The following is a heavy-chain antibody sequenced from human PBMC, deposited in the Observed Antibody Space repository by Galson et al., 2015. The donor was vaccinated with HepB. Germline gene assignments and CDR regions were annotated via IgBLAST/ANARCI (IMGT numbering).Heavy chain of an antibody. CDR1: GYTFTSYY. V-gene: IGHV1-46*01. Sequence: SCKASGYTFTSYYMHWVRQAPGQGLEWMGIINPSGGSTSYAQKFQGRVTMTRDTSTSTVYMELSSLRSEDTAVYYCARDGYYYDSSGYYYGYFQHWGQGTLVTVSS. CDR2: INPSGGST. J-gene: IGHJ1*01. CDR3: ARDGYYYDSSGYYYGYFQH. D-gene: IGHD3-22*01.